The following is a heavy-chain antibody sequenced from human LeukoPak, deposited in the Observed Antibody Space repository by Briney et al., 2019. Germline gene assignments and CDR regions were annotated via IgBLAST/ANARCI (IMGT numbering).Heavy chain of an antibody. CDR1: GYSFTNYW. J-gene: IGHJ5*02. CDR3: ARLVRIGAAGTLWGPYNWFDP. CDR2: MYPGDSDT. D-gene: IGHD6-13*01. Sequence: GESLKISCKGSGYSFTNYWILWVRQMPGKGLEWVGMMYPGDSDTRYSPSFQGQVTISADKSISTAYLQWSSLKASDTAMYYCARLVRIGAAGTLWGPYNWFDPWGQGTLVTVSS. V-gene: IGHV5-51*01.